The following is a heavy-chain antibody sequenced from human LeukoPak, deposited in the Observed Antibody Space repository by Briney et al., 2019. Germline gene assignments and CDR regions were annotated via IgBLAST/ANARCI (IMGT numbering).Heavy chain of an antibody. V-gene: IGHV3-23*01. CDR2: ISDSGGST. Sequence: GGSLRLSCAASGFTFTRFAVSWVRQAPGKGLEWVSAISDSGGSTYYADSVKGRFTISRDNSKNTLHLQMNSLRAEDTAVYYCAKSGGYCSSTSCPTPDYWGQGTLVTVSS. CDR3: AKSGGYCSSTSCPTPDY. D-gene: IGHD2-2*01. CDR1: GFTFTRFA. J-gene: IGHJ4*02.